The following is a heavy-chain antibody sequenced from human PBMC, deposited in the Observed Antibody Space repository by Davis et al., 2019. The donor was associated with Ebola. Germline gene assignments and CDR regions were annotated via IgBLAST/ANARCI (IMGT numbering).Heavy chain of an antibody. J-gene: IGHJ4*02. Sequence: GESLKISCAASGFTFSSYAMSWVRQAPGKGLEWVANIKQDGSEKYYVGSVKGRFTISRDNAKNSLYLQMNSLFAEDTAVYYCFPTGSNLFDYRGQGTLVTVSS. D-gene: IGHD2-2*01. V-gene: IGHV3-7*01. CDR3: FPTGSNLFDY. CDR1: GFTFSSYA. CDR2: IKQDGSEK.